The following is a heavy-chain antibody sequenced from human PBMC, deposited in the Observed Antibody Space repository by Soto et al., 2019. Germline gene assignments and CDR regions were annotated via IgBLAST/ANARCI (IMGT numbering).Heavy chain of an antibody. V-gene: IGHV4-39*01. Sequence: SETLSLTCTVSGGSISSSSYYWGWIRQPPGKGLEWIGSIYYSGSTYYNPSLKSRVTISVDTSKNQFSLKLSSVTAADTAVYYCARHWTDYDYVWGSSSWFDPWGQGTLVTVSS. J-gene: IGHJ5*02. CDR3: ARHWTDYDYVWGSSSWFDP. CDR1: GGSISSSSYY. CDR2: IYYSGST. D-gene: IGHD3-16*01.